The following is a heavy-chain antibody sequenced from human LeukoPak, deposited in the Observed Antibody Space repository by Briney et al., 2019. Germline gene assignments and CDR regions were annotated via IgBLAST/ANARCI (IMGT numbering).Heavy chain of an antibody. J-gene: IGHJ6*03. D-gene: IGHD3-10*01. V-gene: IGHV4-34*01. CDR3: ARQLYVSGSYYAPMDV. CDR1: GGSFSGYY. Sequence: SETLSLTCAVYGGSFSGYYWSWIRQPPGKGLEWIGEINHSGSTNYNPSLKSRVTISVDTSKNQFSLKVSSVTAADTAVYFCARQLYVSGSYYAPMDVWGKGTTVTISS. CDR2: INHSGST.